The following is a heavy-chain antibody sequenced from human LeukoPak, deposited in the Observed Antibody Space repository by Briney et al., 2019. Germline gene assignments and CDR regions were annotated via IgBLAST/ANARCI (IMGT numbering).Heavy chain of an antibody. CDR3: ARERSSGSIDY. CDR2: ISGSGGST. CDR1: GFTFSNYN. J-gene: IGHJ4*02. D-gene: IGHD3-22*01. V-gene: IGHV3-23*01. Sequence: GGSLRLSCAASGFTFSNYNMNWVRQAPGKGLEWVSAISGSGGSTYYADSVKGRFTISRDNSKNTLYLQMNSLRAEDTAVYYCARERSSGSIDYWGQGTLVTVSS.